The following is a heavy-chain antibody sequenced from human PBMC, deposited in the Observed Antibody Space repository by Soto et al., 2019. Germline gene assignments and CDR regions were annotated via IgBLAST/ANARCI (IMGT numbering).Heavy chain of an antibody. D-gene: IGHD3-10*01. J-gene: IGHJ4*02. Sequence: QVQLVESRGGVVQPGRSLRLSCAASGFPFSSYGMHWVREAPGKGLEWVAVISYDGSNKYYADSVKGRFTISRDNSASTLYLQMNSLRPEDTALYYCVGGQYYFDYRGQGTQVTVSP. CDR1: GFPFSSYG. CDR2: ISYDGSNK. V-gene: IGHV3-30*03. CDR3: VGGQYYFDY.